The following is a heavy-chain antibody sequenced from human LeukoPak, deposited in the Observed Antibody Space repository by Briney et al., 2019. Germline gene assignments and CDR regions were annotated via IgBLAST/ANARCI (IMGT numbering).Heavy chain of an antibody. D-gene: IGHD6-19*01. CDR1: GGSISSGGYY. J-gene: IGHJ4*02. CDR3: ARSWRSSSGWLPVGIDY. Sequence: TSETLSLTCTVSGGSISSGGYYWSWIRQHPGKGLEWIGYIYYSGSTYYNPSLKSRVTISVDTSKNQFSLKLSSVTAADTAVYYWARSWRSSSGWLPVGIDYWGQGTLVTVSS. CDR2: IYYSGST. V-gene: IGHV4-31*03.